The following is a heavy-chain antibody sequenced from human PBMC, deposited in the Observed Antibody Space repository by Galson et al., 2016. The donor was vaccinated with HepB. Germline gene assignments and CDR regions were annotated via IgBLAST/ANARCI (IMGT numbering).Heavy chain of an antibody. D-gene: IGHD1-26*01. CDR3: GKGVGPTTCLDY. J-gene: IGHJ4*02. CDR2: IDGSGHTT. Sequence: SLRLSCAAAGFSFSSYAMSWVRQAPGKGLEWVAGIDGSGHTTYYVDSVKGRFTISRDNSKKTLYLQMNSLRVDDTAIYYCGKGVGPTTCLDYWGQGTLVTVSS. V-gene: IGHV3-23*01. CDR1: GFSFSSYA.